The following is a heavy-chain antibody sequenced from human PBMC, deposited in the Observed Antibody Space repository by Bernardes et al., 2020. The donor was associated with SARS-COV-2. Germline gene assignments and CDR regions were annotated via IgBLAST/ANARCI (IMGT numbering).Heavy chain of an antibody. CDR3: IRENWV. CDR2: IKQDGSEK. Sequence: GGSLRLSCAASGFTFNLFWMTWVRQAPGKGLEWVANIKQDGSEKYYVDSVRGRFIISRDNAKNSLYLQMNGLRADDTAVYYCIRENWVWGQGTMVTVSS. J-gene: IGHJ4*02. V-gene: IGHV3-7*01. CDR1: GFTFNLFW. D-gene: IGHD7-27*01.